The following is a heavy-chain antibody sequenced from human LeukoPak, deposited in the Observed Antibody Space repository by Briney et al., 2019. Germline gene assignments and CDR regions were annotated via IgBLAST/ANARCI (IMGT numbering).Heavy chain of an antibody. J-gene: IGHJ5*02. CDR3: ARHVYIVVVVAATTNWFDH. D-gene: IGHD2-15*01. V-gene: IGHV4-38-2*01. CDR1: GYSISSGYY. CDR2: IYNSGST. Sequence: SETLSLTCAVSGYSISSGYYWGWIRQPPGRGLGGIGSIYNSGSTYYNPSLKSRVTISVDTSKNHFSLKLSSVTAADTAVYYCARHVYIVVVVAATTNWFDHWGQGTLVTVSS.